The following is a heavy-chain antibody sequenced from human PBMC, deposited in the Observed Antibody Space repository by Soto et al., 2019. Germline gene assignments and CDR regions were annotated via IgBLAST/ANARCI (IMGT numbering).Heavy chain of an antibody. V-gene: IGHV3-23*01. D-gene: IGHD5-12*01. CDR2: ISGSGGST. J-gene: IGHJ4*02. Sequence: PGGSLRLSCAASGFTFSSYAMSWVRQAPGKGLEWVSAISGSGGSTYYADSVKGRFTISRDNSKNTLYLQMNSLRAEDTAVYYCAKMAGGYEFLGDQYYFDYWGQGTLVTVSS. CDR3: AKMAGGYEFLGDQYYFDY. CDR1: GFTFSSYA.